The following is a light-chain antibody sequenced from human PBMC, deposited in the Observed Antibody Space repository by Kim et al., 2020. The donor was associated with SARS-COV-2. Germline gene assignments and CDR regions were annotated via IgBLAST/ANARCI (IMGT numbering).Light chain of an antibody. Sequence: VSPGHTAGITVSGDKWGDTYACGFQHKPGQSPVLVIYQDNKRPSGIPERFSGSNSGNTATLTISGTQAMDEADYYCQAWDSSTYVFGTGTKVTVL. V-gene: IGLV3-1*01. CDR1: KWGDTY. CDR3: QAWDSSTYV. CDR2: QDN. J-gene: IGLJ1*01.